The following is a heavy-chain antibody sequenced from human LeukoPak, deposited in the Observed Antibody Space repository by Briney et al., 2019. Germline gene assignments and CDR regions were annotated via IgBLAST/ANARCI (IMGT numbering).Heavy chain of an antibody. J-gene: IGHJ3*02. CDR2: INPNSGGT. V-gene: IGHV1-2*02. D-gene: IGHD3-22*01. Sequence: ASVKVSCKASGYTFTGYYMHWVRQAPGQGLEWMGWINPNSGGTNYAQKFQGRVTMTRDTSISTAYMELSRLRSDDTAVYYCARSRGVTMIVVVQNDAFDIWGQGTMVTVSS. CDR1: GYTFTGYY. CDR3: ARSRGVTMIVVVQNDAFDI.